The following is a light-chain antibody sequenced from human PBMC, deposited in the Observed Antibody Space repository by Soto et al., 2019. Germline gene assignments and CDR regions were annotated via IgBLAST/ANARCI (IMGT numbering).Light chain of an antibody. CDR1: SSNIGAGFD. CDR3: QAFDTSLSVSL. V-gene: IGLV1-40*01. J-gene: IGLJ3*02. Sequence: QSVLTQPPSVSGAPGQTVTISCPGSSSNIGAGFDVYWYQQIPGTAPKLLIYGGNNRPSGVPDRFSASKSGASGSLVITRLQTEDGGDYHCQAFDTSLSVSLFGGGTKLTVL. CDR2: GGN.